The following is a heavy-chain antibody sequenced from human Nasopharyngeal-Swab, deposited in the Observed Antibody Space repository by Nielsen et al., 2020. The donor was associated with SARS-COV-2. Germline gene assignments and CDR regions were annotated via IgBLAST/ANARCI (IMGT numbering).Heavy chain of an antibody. J-gene: IGHJ4*02. CDR1: GYTFTSYA. V-gene: IGHV1-3*01. CDR2: INAGNGNT. Sequence: AAGKVACKASGYTFTSYAMHWVRQAPGQRLEWMGWINAGNGNTKYSQKFQGRVTITRDTSASTAYMELSSLRSEDTAVYYCARGYSYGHIDYWGQGTLVTVSS. D-gene: IGHD5-18*01. CDR3: ARGYSYGHIDY.